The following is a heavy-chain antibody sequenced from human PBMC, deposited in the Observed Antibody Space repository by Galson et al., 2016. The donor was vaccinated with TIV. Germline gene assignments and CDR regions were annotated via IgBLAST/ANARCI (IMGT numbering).Heavy chain of an antibody. D-gene: IGHD3-10*01. CDR2: IKQDGSEK. CDR1: GFTDSRLSFSDYW. V-gene: IGHV3-7*03. CDR3: ARGSYSGLDV. Sequence: SLRLSCAASGFTDSRLSFSDYWMTWVRQAPGKGLEWVANIKQDGSEKFCVDSVKGRFSISRDNAKNSLFLQMNSLRAEDTAVYYCARGSYSGLDVWGQGTPVTVSS. J-gene: IGHJ6*02.